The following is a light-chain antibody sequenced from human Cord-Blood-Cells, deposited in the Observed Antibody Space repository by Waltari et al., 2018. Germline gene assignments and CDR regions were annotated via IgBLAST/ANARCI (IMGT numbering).Light chain of an antibody. CDR2: DVS. Sequence: QSALTQPASVSGSPGQSITISCTGPSSDVGGYNYVPWYQHHPGKAPKLMIYDVSNRPSGVSNRFSGYKSGNTASLTISGLQAEDEADYYCSSYTSSSTLVFGGGTKLTVL. CDR1: SSDVGGYNY. V-gene: IGLV2-14*03. J-gene: IGLJ3*02. CDR3: SSYTSSSTLV.